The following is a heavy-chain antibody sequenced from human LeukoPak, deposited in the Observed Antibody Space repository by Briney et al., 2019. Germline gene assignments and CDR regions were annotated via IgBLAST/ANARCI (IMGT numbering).Heavy chain of an antibody. CDR3: AKNRPGTGYYEDY. V-gene: IGHV1-3*01. J-gene: IGHJ4*02. CDR1: GYIFTNYV. CDR2: INAGNDDT. D-gene: IGHD3-22*01. Sequence: ASVKVSCKTSGYIFTNYVIHWVRQAPGQRLEWLGWINAGNDDTQFSQKFQGRLTLTTKTSASTAYMELHSLRSEDTAVYYCAKNRPGTGYYEDYWGQGTLVTVSS.